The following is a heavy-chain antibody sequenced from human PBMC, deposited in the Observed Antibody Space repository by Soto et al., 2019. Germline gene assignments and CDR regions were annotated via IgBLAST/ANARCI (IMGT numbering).Heavy chain of an antibody. CDR1: GFTFGDFA. J-gene: IGHJ4*02. CDR3: TRVHTTGPVIPDY. Sequence: PGGPLRLSCTASGFTFGDFAMTWFRQPPGKGLEWVGFIRSKPYGGTAEYAASVKGRFTISRDDSKSIAFLQMNNLKIEDTAFYYCTRVHTTGPVIPDYWGQGTPVTVSS. V-gene: IGHV3-49*03. CDR2: IRSKPYGGTA. D-gene: IGHD3-9*01.